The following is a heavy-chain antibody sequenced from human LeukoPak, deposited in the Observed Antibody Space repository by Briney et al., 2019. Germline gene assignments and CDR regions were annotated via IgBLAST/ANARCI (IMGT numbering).Heavy chain of an antibody. V-gene: IGHV3-66*01. CDR1: GFSVRNNY. D-gene: IGHD2-8*01. CDR2: LYSGGST. Sequence: GGSLRLSCAASGFSVRNNYMSWVRQAPGKGLEWVSVLYSGGSTYYADSVKGRFTISRDNSRNTLYLQMNSLRAEDTAVYYCAGLGGDRYCTNGVCYYCDYWGQGTLVTVSS. J-gene: IGHJ4*02. CDR3: AGLGGDRYCTNGVCYYCDY.